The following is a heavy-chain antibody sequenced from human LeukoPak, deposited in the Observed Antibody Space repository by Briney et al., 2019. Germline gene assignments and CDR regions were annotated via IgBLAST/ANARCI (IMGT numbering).Heavy chain of an antibody. CDR2: ISSSSSYI. Sequence: GGSLRLSCAASGFTFSSYAMSWVRQAPGKGLEWVSSISSSSSYIYYADSVKGRFTISRDNAKNSLYLQMNSLRAEDTAVYYCARDPNPYCSSTSCDDAFDIWGQGTMVTVSS. CDR1: GFTFSSYA. V-gene: IGHV3-21*01. CDR3: ARDPNPYCSSTSCDDAFDI. J-gene: IGHJ3*02. D-gene: IGHD2-2*01.